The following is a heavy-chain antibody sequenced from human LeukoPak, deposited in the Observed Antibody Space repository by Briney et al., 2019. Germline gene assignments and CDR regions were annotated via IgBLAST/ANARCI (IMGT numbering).Heavy chain of an antibody. V-gene: IGHV3-23*01. CDR2: ISVGGDSAYT. Sequence: GGSLRLSCAASGFTFSNYAMSWFRQAPGKGLEWVSAISVGGDSAYTYYADSVKGRFTISRDNSKNTLYLQMNNLRGEETAVYYCAKRGYSGTYYSFYYWGQGTLVSVSS. J-gene: IGHJ4*02. CDR3: AKRGYSGTYYSFYY. D-gene: IGHD3-10*01. CDR1: GFTFSNYA.